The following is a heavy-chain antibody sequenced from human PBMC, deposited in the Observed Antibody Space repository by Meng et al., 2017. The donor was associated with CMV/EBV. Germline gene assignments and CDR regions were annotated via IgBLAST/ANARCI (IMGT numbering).Heavy chain of an antibody. V-gene: IGHV4-59*01. J-gene: IGHJ6*02. CDR2: IYYSGST. CDR3: ARDSNCSGGSCYSRDYYGMDV. CDR1: GFTFSSYS. Sequence: ESLKISCAASGFTFSSYSMNWVRQAPGKGLEWIGYIYYSGSTNYNPSLKSRVTISVDTSKNQFSLKLSSVTAADTAVYYCARDSNCSGGSCYSRDYYGMDVWGQGTTVTVSS. D-gene: IGHD2-15*01.